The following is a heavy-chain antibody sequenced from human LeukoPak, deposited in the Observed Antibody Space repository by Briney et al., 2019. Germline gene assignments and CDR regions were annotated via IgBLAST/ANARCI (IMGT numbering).Heavy chain of an antibody. D-gene: IGHD3-10*01. CDR3: ARETPYGSLTFDY. J-gene: IGHJ4*02. V-gene: IGHV3-7*01. Sequence: GGSLRLSCAASGSTFRSYWMSWVRQAPGKGLEWVANMQPDGGEKYYVDSVKGRFTVSRDNAKSSLYLQMNSLRAEDTAVYYCARETPYGSLTFDYWGQGTRVTVSS. CDR1: GSTFRSYW. CDR2: MQPDGGEK.